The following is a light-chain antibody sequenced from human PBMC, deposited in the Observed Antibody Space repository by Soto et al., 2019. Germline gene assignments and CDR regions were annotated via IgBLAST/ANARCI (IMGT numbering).Light chain of an antibody. Sequence: GMSQSPATLSVYQGERVTFSCRASQSVSSNLAWFQHKPGQAPRLLMSGASSGATGIPARFSGSGSGTEFTLTINSLQSEDFAIYYCQQYDNWPVTFGGGTKVAIK. CDR2: GAS. CDR1: QSVSSN. CDR3: QQYDNWPVT. J-gene: IGKJ4*01. V-gene: IGKV3-15*01.